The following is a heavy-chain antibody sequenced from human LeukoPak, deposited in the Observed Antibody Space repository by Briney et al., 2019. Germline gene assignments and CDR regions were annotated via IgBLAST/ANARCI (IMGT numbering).Heavy chain of an antibody. CDR3: ATAGEWELLRDHYAFDY. V-gene: IGHV1-24*01. Sequence: GASVKVSCKVSGYTLTELSMHWVRQAPGKGRECMGGFDPEDGETIYAQKYQGRVTMTEDTSTDTAYMELSSLRSEDTAVYYCATAGEWELLRDHYAFDYWGQGTLVTVSS. CDR2: FDPEDGET. CDR1: GYTLTELS. D-gene: IGHD1-26*01. J-gene: IGHJ4*02.